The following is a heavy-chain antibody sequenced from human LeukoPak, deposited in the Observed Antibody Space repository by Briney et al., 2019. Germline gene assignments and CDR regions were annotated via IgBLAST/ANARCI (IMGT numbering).Heavy chain of an antibody. D-gene: IGHD3-9*01. J-gene: IGHJ4*02. Sequence: ASVKVSCKASGYSFINNGINWVRQAPGQGLEWMGWISAYNGNTNFAQKLQGRVTMTTDTSTTTAYMELRSLRSDDTAVYYCARGVADNDILTGYLSDYWGQGTLVTVSS. CDR3: ARGVADNDILTGYLSDY. CDR2: ISAYNGNT. V-gene: IGHV1-18*01. CDR1: GYSFINNG.